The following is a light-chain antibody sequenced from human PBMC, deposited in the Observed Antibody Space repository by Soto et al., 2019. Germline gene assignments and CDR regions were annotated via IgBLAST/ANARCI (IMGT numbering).Light chain of an antibody. CDR1: QTVSSN. V-gene: IGKV3-15*01. CDR3: QQYHNWPPQYT. Sequence: EIVMTQSPATLSVSPGERATLSCRASQTVSSNLAWYQQKPGQAPRLLIHGASTRATGVPARFSGSGSGTDFTLTITGLQSEDFAVYYCQQYHNWPPQYTFGQGTKLQIK. CDR2: GAS. J-gene: IGKJ2*01.